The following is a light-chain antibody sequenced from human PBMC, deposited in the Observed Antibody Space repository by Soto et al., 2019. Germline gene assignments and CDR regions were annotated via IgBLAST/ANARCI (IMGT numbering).Light chain of an antibody. J-gene: IGKJ1*01. CDR3: QPYGAYWT. CDR2: DAS. V-gene: IGKV1-5*01. CDR1: QNIGRS. Sequence: IQMTQSPSTLSAFVGDRVTITCRASQNIGRSLAWYQQKPGETPKVLVYDASSLKSGVPSRFSGRGSGTEFTLTISSLQPDDFATYYCQPYGAYWTFGQGTKVEIK.